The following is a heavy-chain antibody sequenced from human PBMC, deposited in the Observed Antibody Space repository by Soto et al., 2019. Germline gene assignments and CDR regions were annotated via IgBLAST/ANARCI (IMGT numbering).Heavy chain of an antibody. J-gene: IGHJ6*02. CDR1: GYTFTSYD. CDR2: MNPNSGNT. Sequence: QVQLVQSGAEVKKPGASVKVSCKASGYTFTSYDINWVRQATGQGLEWMGWMNPNSGNTGYAQKFQGRVTMTRNTSISTAYMELSSLRSEDTAVYYCARGKYCSGTSCSYYYYYGMDVWGQGTTVTVSS. D-gene: IGHD2-2*01. CDR3: ARGKYCSGTSCSYYYYYGMDV. V-gene: IGHV1-8*01.